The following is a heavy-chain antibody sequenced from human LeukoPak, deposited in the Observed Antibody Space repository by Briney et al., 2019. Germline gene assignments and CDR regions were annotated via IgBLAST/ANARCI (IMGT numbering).Heavy chain of an antibody. Sequence: ETLSLTCSVSGGSINSYFWSWIRQPPGKGLEWVSAISGSGGSTYYADSVKGRFTISRDNSKNTLYLQMNSLRAEDTAVYYCAKVSMATRGFDHWGQGTLVTVSS. D-gene: IGHD5-12*01. V-gene: IGHV3-23*01. CDR1: GGSINSYF. CDR2: ISGSGGST. CDR3: AKVSMATRGFDH. J-gene: IGHJ4*02.